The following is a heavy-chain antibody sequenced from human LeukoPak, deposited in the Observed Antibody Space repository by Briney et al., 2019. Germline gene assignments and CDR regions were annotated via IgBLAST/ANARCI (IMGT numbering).Heavy chain of an antibody. J-gene: IGHJ2*01. V-gene: IGHV3-7*01. CDR3: AGGQGWHFDL. CDR1: GITFSSLW. CDR2: IKHDGSEE. Sequence: GGSLRLSCAASGITFSSLWMSWFRQAPGKGLEWVADIKHDGSEEHYVASMKGRFTISRDNAKLYLQMNSLRAEDTAMYYCAGGQGWHFDLWGRGTLITVSS. D-gene: IGHD2-15*01.